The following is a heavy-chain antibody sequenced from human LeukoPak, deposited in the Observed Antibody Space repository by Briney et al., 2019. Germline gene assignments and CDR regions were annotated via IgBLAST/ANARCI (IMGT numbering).Heavy chain of an antibody. D-gene: IGHD4-17*01. CDR3: AKAIHPFFYGDDGDY. J-gene: IGHJ4*02. CDR2: IRYDGSNK. V-gene: IGHV3-30*02. CDR1: GFTFSSYG. Sequence: GGSLRLSCAASGFTFSSYGMHWVRQAPGKGLEWVAFIRYDGSNKYYADSVKGRFTISRDNSKNTLYLQMNSLRAEDTAVYYCAKAIHPFFYGDDGDYWGQGTLVTVSS.